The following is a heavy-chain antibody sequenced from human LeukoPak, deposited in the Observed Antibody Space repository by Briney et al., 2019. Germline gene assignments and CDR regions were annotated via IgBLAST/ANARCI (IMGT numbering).Heavy chain of an antibody. CDR2: IYYSGST. D-gene: IGHD3-22*01. Sequence: PSETLSLTCTVSGGSISSSSYYWGWIRQPPGKGLEWIGRIYYSGSTYYNPSLKSRVTISVDTSKNQFSLKLSSVTAAATAVYYCARDYYDSSGYYYHDYWGQGTLVTVSS. J-gene: IGHJ4*02. CDR3: ARDYYDSSGYYYHDY. CDR1: GGSISSSSYY. V-gene: IGHV4-39*07.